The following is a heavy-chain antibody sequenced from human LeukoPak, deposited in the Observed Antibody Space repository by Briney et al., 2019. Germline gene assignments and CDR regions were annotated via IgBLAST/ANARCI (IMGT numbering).Heavy chain of an antibody. D-gene: IGHD3-10*01. J-gene: IGHJ4*02. CDR2: ISGDSNYI. Sequence: GGPLRLSCAASGFTFSSYSMNWVRQAPGKGLEWVSSISGDSNYIYYADSVRGRFTISRDNSKNTLYLQMNSLRAEDTAVYYCARDLGYYGSGSYYNPPDYWGQGTLVTVSS. V-gene: IGHV3-21*04. CDR1: GFTFSSYS. CDR3: ARDLGYYGSGSYYNPPDY.